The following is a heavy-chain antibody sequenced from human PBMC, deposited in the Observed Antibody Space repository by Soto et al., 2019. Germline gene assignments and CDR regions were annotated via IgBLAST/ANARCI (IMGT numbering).Heavy chain of an antibody. J-gene: IGHJ4*02. D-gene: IGHD3-3*01. CDR3: AKEGITIFGVVNEFDY. Sequence: LRLSCAATGFTFNRHAMSWVRQAPGKGLEWISSISGSGGSTYYADSVKGRFTISRDNSKNTLSLQMNSLRADDTAVYYCAKEGITIFGVVNEFDYWGQGTLVTVSS. CDR2: ISGSGGST. CDR1: GFTFNRHA. V-gene: IGHV3-23*01.